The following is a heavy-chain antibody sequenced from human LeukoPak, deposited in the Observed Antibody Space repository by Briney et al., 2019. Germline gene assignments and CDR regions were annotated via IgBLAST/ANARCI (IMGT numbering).Heavy chain of an antibody. CDR1: GFTFSSYA. J-gene: IGHJ4*02. V-gene: IGHV3-23*01. CDR2: ITSGGGT. D-gene: IGHD2-2*01. CDR3: AKDISVPAALGYFDC. Sequence: PGGSLRLSCAASGFTFSSYAMSWVRQAPGKGLEWVSAITSGGGTYYPDSVKGRFTISRDNSKKTLYLQMNSLRAEDTAVYYCAKDISVPAALGYFDCWGQGTLVTVSS.